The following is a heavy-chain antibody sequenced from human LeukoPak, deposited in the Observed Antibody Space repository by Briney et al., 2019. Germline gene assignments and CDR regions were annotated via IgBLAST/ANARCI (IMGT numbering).Heavy chain of an antibody. V-gene: IGHV4-4*07. CDR1: GGSISSYY. CDR2: IQTSGST. Sequence: SETLSLTCTVSGGSISSYYWSWIRQPAGKGLEWIGRIQTSGSTRYNPSLKSRITMSLDTSQKQISRKLTSVTAGDRAVFYCARKGNGVDVWGQGTTVTVSS. J-gene: IGHJ6*02. CDR3: ARKGNGVDV.